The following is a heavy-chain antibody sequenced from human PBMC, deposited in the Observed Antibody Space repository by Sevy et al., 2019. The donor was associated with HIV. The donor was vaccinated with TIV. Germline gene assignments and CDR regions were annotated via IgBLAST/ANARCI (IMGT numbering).Heavy chain of an antibody. J-gene: IGHJ3*02. D-gene: IGHD3-3*02. Sequence: GGSLRLSCTASEFTFSSHAVSWVRQAPGKGLEWVSAIGGNGENTHYADSVRGRFTISRDNFKNTLYLQMNSLRAEDTALYYCARDGRGISAFDIWGQGTMVTVSS. CDR1: EFTFSSHA. CDR2: IGGNGENT. CDR3: ARDGRGISAFDI. V-gene: IGHV3-23*01.